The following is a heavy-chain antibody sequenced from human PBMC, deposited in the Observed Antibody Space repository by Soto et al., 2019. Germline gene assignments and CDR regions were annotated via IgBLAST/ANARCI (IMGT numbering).Heavy chain of an antibody. CDR3: TTLTMILVLPDY. J-gene: IGHJ4*02. CDR2: IKSKTDGGAT. CDR1: GFSLTNAR. V-gene: IGHV3-15*07. Sequence: PGGSLRLSCAAPGFSLTNARMNWVRQAPGKGLEWVARIKSKTDGGATEYAAPVKGRFTISRDDSKNMLYLQMSSLKTEDTAVYYFTTLTMILVLPDYWGPGTLVTGSS. D-gene: IGHD3-22*01.